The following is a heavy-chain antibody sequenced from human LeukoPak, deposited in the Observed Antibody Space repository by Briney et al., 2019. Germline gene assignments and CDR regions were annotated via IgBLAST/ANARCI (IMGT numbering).Heavy chain of an antibody. CDR2: IIPILGIA. V-gene: IGHV1-69*04. J-gene: IGHJ4*02. D-gene: IGHD3-10*01. Sequence: GASVKVSCKASGGTFSSYAISWVRQAPGQGLEWMGRIIPILGIANYAQKFQGRVTITADKSTSTAYMELSSLRSEDTAVYYCARGVRDPLWFGGLFDYWGQGTLVTVSS. CDR3: ARGVRDPLWFGGLFDY. CDR1: GGTFSSYA.